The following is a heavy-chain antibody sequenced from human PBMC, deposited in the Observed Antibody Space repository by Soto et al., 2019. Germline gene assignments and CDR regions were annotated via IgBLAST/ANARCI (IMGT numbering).Heavy chain of an antibody. J-gene: IGHJ6*02. D-gene: IGHD5-18*01. Sequence: SVKVCCKXSGGSFSSYAISWVRQAPGQGLEWMGGIIPIFGTANYAQKFQGRVTITADESTSTAYMELSSLRSEDTAVYYCARELGYSYGTHMDVWGQGTTVTVSS. V-gene: IGHV1-69*13. CDR2: IIPIFGTA. CDR3: ARELGYSYGTHMDV. CDR1: GGSFSSYA.